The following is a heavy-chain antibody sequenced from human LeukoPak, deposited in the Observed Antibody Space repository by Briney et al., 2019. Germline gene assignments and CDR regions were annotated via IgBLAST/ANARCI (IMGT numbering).Heavy chain of an antibody. CDR1: GFTFSGYS. J-gene: IGHJ4*02. Sequence: GGSLRLSCAASGFTFSGYSMNWVRQAPGKGLEWVSYISSSRSTINYADSVKGRFAISRDNAKNSLYLQMNSLRAEDTAVYYCARDTGKIGLYYFDYWGQGTLVTVSS. CDR3: ARDTGKIGLYYFDY. V-gene: IGHV3-48*04. D-gene: IGHD3/OR15-3a*01. CDR2: ISSSRSTI.